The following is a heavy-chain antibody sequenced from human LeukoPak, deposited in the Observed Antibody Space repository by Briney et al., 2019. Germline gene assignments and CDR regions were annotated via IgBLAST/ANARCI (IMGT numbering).Heavy chain of an antibody. V-gene: IGHV3-23*01. CDR2: IRGSGDST. CDR1: GFIFSIYG. Sequence: GGSLRLSCAASGFIFSIYGMSWVRQAPGKGLEWVSGIRGSGDSTTYADSVKGRFTVSRDNSKNTLYLQMNSLRAEDTAVYYCASLSSRARADYWGQGTLVTVSS. J-gene: IGHJ4*02. CDR3: ASLSSRARADY. D-gene: IGHD6-6*01.